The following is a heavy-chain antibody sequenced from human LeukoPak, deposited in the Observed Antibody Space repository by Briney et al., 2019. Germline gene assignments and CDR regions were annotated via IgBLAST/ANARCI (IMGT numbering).Heavy chain of an antibody. D-gene: IGHD3-10*01. CDR3: ARLPEWFGELSPARGMDV. CDR1: GFTFSSYW. CDR2: IKQDGSEE. Sequence: GGSLRLPCAASGFTFSSYWMSWVRQAPGKGLEWVANIKQDGSEEYYVDSVKGRFTISRDNAKNSLYLQMNSLRAEDTAVYYCARLPEWFGELSPARGMDVWGKGTTVTVSS. J-gene: IGHJ6*04. V-gene: IGHV3-7*03.